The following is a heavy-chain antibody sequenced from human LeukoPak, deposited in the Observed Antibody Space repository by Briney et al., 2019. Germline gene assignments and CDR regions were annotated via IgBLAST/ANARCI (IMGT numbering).Heavy chain of an antibody. CDR2: IYYSGST. V-gene: IGHV4-59*01. CDR1: GGSISSYY. CDR3: AKSIAAAGLYFDY. Sequence: NASETLSLTCTVSGGSISSYYWSWIRQPPGKGLEWIGYIYYSGSTNYDPSLKSRVTISVDTSKNQFSLKLSSVTAADTAVYYCAKSIAAAGLYFDYWGQGTLVTVSS. D-gene: IGHD6-13*01. J-gene: IGHJ4*02.